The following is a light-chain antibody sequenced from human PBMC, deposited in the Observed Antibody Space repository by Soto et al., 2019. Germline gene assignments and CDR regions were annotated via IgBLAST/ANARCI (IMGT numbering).Light chain of an antibody. CDR3: LLDFRYFWA. V-gene: IGKV1-39*02. CDR1: PYIGNY. Sequence: DIQVTQSPPSLSASVGDTITITCRATPYIGNYLNWYQVQPGQAPKLLIYSASTLQIGVPSRFGGNGSGTDFTLTISSLQPEDFATYYCLLDFRYFWAFGQGTKVNI. J-gene: IGKJ1*01. CDR2: SAS.